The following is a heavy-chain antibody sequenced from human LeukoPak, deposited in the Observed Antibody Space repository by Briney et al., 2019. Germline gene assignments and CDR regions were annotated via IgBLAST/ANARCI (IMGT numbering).Heavy chain of an antibody. CDR2: INPNSGGT. CDR1: GYTFTGYY. CDR3: ARGSIVVVDEEYYFDY. Sequence: ASVKVSCKASGYTFTGYYMHWVRQAPGQGLEWMGWINPNSGGTNYAQKFQGWVTMTRDTSISTAYMELSRLRSDDTAVYYCARGSIVVVDEEYYFDYWGQGTLVTVSS. V-gene: IGHV1-2*04. D-gene: IGHD3-22*01. J-gene: IGHJ4*02.